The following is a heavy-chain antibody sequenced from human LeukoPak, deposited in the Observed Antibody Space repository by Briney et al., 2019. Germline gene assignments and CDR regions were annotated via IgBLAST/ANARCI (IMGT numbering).Heavy chain of an antibody. CDR3: ARDWDGRDSDRSGYYPRWFDP. V-gene: IGHV4-4*02. Sequence: PSETPSLTCAVSGGSINRDNWWTWVRQPPGKGLEWIGEVYYTGNTHYNPSLQSRVTISVDKSKNQFSLDLSSVTAADTAVYYCARDWDGRDSDRSGYYPRWFDPWGQGTLVTVSS. CDR2: VYYTGNT. CDR1: GGSINRDNW. D-gene: IGHD3-22*01. J-gene: IGHJ5*02.